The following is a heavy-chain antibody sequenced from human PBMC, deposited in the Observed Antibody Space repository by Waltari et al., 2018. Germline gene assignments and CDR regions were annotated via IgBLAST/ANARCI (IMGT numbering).Heavy chain of an antibody. CDR3: ATYIGASVGTAAFDV. V-gene: IGHV4-39*01. D-gene: IGHD5-12*01. CDR2: MSYTGAT. CDR1: GVSISSNRHY. J-gene: IGHJ3*01. Sequence: QLQLQESGPGLVKPSETLSRTGSVSGVSISSNRHYWGWIRQPPGQGLEWIGTMSYTGATYSSPSLQSRVTISRDTSKNQLSLTLGSVTAADTAVYYCATYIGASVGTAAFDVWGQGTMVTVSS.